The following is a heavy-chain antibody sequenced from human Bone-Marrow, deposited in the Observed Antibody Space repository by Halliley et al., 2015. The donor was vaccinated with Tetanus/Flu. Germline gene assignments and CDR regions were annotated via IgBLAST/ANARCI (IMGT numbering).Heavy chain of an antibody. J-gene: IGHJ4*02. D-gene: IGHD7-27*01. Sequence: EWIGEIISSGSANSNPSLKSRVTISVDTSESQFSLKLTSVSAADTAVYFCARGGNWGSLDYWGQGNLVTVSS. CDR2: IISSGSA. CDR3: ARGGNWGSLDY. V-gene: IGHV4-34*01.